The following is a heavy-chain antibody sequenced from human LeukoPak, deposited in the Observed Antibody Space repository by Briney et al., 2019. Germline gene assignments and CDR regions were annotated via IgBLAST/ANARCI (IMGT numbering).Heavy chain of an antibody. CDR1: GGSISSYY. D-gene: IGHD5-18*01. J-gene: IGHJ4*02. CDR3: ARGRYSYRNITVGPPYY. Sequence: SETLSLTCTVAGGSISSYYWSWIRQPPGKGLEWIGYIYYSGSTNYNPSLKSRVTISVDTSKNQFSLKLSSVTAAGTAVYYCARGRYSYRNITVGPPYYWGQGNLVTVSS. CDR2: IYYSGST. V-gene: IGHV4-59*01.